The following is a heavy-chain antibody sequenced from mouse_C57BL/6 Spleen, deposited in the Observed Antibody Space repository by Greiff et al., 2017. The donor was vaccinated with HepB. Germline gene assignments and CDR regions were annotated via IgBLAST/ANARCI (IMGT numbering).Heavy chain of an antibody. CDR2: INPNNGGT. CDR3: AYDCYGSSNGAMDY. Sequence: EVQLQQSGPELVKPGASVKISCKASGYTFTDYYMNWVKQSHGKSLEWIGDINPNNGGTSYNQKFKGKATLTVDKSSSTAYMELRSLTSEDSAVYYCAYDCYGSSNGAMDYWGQGTSVTVSS. CDR1: GYTFTDYY. D-gene: IGHD1-1*01. J-gene: IGHJ4*01. V-gene: IGHV1-26*01.